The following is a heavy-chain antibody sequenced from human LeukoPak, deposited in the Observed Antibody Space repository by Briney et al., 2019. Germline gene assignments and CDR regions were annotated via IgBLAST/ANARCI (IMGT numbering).Heavy chain of an antibody. Sequence: SETLSLTCTVSGGSISSYYWSWIRQPAGKGLEWIGRIYTSGSTNYNPSLKSRVTMSVDTSKNQFSLKLSSVTAADTAVYYCARASPRENSNYFYYYYGMDVWGQGTTVTVSS. J-gene: IGHJ6*02. V-gene: IGHV4-4*07. D-gene: IGHD4-11*01. CDR1: GGSISSYY. CDR2: IYTSGST. CDR3: ARASPRENSNYFYYYYGMDV.